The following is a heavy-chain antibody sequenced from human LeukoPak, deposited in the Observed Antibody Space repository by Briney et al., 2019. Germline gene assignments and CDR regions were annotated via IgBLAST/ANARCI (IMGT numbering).Heavy chain of an antibody. Sequence: SGGSLRLSCAASGFTFSNYEMNWVRPAPGKGLEWVSYISSSGSTIYYADSVKGRFTISRDNAKNSLYLQMDSLRAEDTAVYYCARDLVTRYNWFDPWGQGALVTVSS. CDR3: ARDLVTRYNWFDP. CDR1: GFTFSNYE. D-gene: IGHD3-9*01. V-gene: IGHV3-48*03. CDR2: ISSSGSTI. J-gene: IGHJ5*02.